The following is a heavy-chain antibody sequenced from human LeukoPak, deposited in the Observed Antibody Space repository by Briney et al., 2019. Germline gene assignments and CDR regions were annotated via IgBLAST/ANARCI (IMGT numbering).Heavy chain of an antibody. D-gene: IGHD3-16*01. CDR3: ARSLSMTTYYDWFDP. J-gene: IGHJ5*02. CDR1: SGSISSYY. V-gene: IGHV4-59*01. CDR2: IYYSGTT. Sequence: PSETLSLTCTVSSGSISSYYWSWIRQPPGKGLEWIGYIYYSGTTNYNPSLKSRVTISVDTSKNQFSLKLSSVTAADTAVYYCARSLSMTTYYDWFDPWGQGTLVTVSS.